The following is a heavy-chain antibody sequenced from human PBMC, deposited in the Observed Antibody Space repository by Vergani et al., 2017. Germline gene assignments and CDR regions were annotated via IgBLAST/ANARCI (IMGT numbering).Heavy chain of an antibody. CDR3: ARSIVSRNPPDYFDN. J-gene: IGHJ4*02. CDR2: VEDSGYF. Sequence: QVQLQESGPGLVRPSETLSLTCTVSGGSLSGYYRNWIRQTPGEGLEWIGYVEDSGYFNYNPSLKTLVSMSSDTSNNQFSLMLSSVTVANTAVYYCARSIVSRNPPDYFDNWGQGTLVTVSS. D-gene: IGHD1-14*01. CDR1: GGSLSGYY. V-gene: IGHV4-59*01.